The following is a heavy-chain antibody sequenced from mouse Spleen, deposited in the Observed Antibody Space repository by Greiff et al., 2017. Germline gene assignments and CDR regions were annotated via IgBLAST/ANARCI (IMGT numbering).Heavy chain of an antibody. CDR2: ISSGGSYT. D-gene: IGHD1-1*01. V-gene: IGHV5-6*01. J-gene: IGHJ3*01. CDR1: GFTFSSYG. CDR3: ARHYYGSSYGTWFAY. Sequence: EVQLVESGGDLVKPGGSLKLSCAASGFTFSSYGMSWVRQTPDKRLEWVATISSGGSYTYYPDSVKGRFTISRDNAKNTLYLQMSSLKSEDTAMYYCARHYYGSSYGTWFAYWGQGTLVTVSA.